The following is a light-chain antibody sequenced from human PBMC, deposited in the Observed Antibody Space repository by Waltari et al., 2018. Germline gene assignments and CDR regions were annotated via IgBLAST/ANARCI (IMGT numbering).Light chain of an antibody. CDR2: RDT. Sequence: YKLTQPPSLSVSPGQTARISCSGAKLVAKNVCWYQHREGQAPILVIYRDTRRPSGIPERFSASNSGNTATLTISGTQPMDESDYYCQVWDRGTVIFGGGTKLTVL. CDR1: KLVAKN. V-gene: IGLV3-1*01. CDR3: QVWDRGTVI. J-gene: IGLJ2*01.